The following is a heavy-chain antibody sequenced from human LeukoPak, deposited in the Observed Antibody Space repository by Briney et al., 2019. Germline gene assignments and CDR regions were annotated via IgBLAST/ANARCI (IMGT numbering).Heavy chain of an antibody. D-gene: IGHD6-13*01. J-gene: IGHJ4*02. V-gene: IGHV4-59*01. Sequence: PSETLSLTCTVSGGSISSYYWSWIRQPPGKGLEWIGYIYYSGSTNYNPSLKSRVTISVDTSKNQFSLKLSSVTAADTAVYYCARRDPGRSWFGNWGQGTLVTVSS. CDR2: IYYSGST. CDR1: GGSISSYY. CDR3: ARRDPGRSWFGN.